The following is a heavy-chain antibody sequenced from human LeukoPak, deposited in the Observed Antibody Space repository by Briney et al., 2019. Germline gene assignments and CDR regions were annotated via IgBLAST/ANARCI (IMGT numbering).Heavy chain of an antibody. V-gene: IGHV3-74*01. CDR2: INGDGSST. D-gene: IGHD2-2*01. CDR3: ARRYCGSPSCVNWFEP. J-gene: IGHJ5*02. CDR1: GFTLSSYC. Sequence: GGSLRFSCAASGFTLSSYCMYWVRQAPGKGLVWVSRINGDGSSTSYADSVKGRFTISRDNAKNTLFLQMNSLRAEDTAVYYCARRYCGSPSCVNWFEPWGQGALVTVSS.